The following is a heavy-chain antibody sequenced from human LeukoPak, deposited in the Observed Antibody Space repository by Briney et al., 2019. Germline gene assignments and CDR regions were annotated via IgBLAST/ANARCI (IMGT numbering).Heavy chain of an antibody. V-gene: IGHV3-23*01. Sequence: GGSLRLSCAASGFTFNNYAMSWVRQAPGKGLEWVSAISGSGGTTYYADSVKGRFTNSRDDSKNTLYLQMNGLRAEDTAVYYCAKDRPTNWGYYFDYWGQGTLVTVSS. D-gene: IGHD7-27*01. CDR3: AKDRPTNWGYYFDY. J-gene: IGHJ4*02. CDR2: ISGSGGTT. CDR1: GFTFNNYA.